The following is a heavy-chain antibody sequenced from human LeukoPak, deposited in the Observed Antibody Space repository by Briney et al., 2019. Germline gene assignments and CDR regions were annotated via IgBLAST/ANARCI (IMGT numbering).Heavy chain of an antibody. CDR1: GFTFSTYW. CDR2: IKTDGSQT. D-gene: IGHD4/OR15-4a*01. Sequence: GGSLRLSCAASGFTFSTYWMTWVRQAPGKGLEWVANIKTDGSQTYYLDSVKGRFTISRDNAKNFLSLQLCSRRADDTGVYYCARASMGGRDYHLDSWGQGTLVTVSS. CDR3: ARASMGGRDYHLDS. V-gene: IGHV3-7*01. J-gene: IGHJ4*02.